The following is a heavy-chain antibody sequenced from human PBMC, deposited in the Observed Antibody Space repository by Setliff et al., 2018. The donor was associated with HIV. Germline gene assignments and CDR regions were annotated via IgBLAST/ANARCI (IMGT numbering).Heavy chain of an antibody. CDR1: GGSLSGYY. CDR3: ARAPFRGGSFGWFDP. D-gene: IGHD2-15*01. Sequence: SETLSLTCAVYGGSLSGYYWSWIRQSPGKGLEWIGEINHRGSTNYNPSFKSRVTISPDTSKNQFSLKMNSVTAADTAVYYCARAPFRGGSFGWFDPWGQGTLVTVSS. CDR2: INHRGST. V-gene: IGHV4-34*01. J-gene: IGHJ5*02.